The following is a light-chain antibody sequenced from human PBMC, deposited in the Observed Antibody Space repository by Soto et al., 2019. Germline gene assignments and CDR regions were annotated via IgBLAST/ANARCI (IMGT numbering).Light chain of an antibody. CDR1: QSLVHSDGNTY. CDR3: MHASPPFT. J-gene: IGKJ3*01. CDR2: KVS. V-gene: IGKV2-24*01. Sequence: EIVMTESPLSSPVTLGQPASNSCRSSQSLVHSDGNTYLSWLQQRPGQPPRLLIDKVSNRLSGVPDRFSGSGAGADFTLKISRVEAEDVCVYYCMHASPPFTFGPGTKVDIK.